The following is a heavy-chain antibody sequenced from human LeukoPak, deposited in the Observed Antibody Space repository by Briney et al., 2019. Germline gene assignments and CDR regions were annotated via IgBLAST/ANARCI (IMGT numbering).Heavy chain of an antibody. Sequence: PGGSLRLSCAASGFTFGNYAMTWVRQAPGKGLEWVSGISGSGGSTNYADSVKGRFTISRDNSKNTLYLQMNSLRPEDTAVYYCAKTWGSNWYYFDYWGQGALVTVSS. J-gene: IGHJ4*02. CDR1: GFTFGNYA. D-gene: IGHD6-13*01. CDR2: ISGSGGST. V-gene: IGHV3-23*01. CDR3: AKTWGSNWYYFDY.